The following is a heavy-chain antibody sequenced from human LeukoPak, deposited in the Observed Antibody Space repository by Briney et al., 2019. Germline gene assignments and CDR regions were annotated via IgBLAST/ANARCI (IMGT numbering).Heavy chain of an antibody. D-gene: IGHD3-3*01. CDR1: GGTFSSYA. V-gene: IGHV1-69*13. Sequence: ASVKVSCKASGGTFSSYAISWVRQAPGQGLEWMGGIIPIFGTANYAQKFQGRVTITADESTSTAYMELSSLRSEDTAVYNCARYVVPAARTYYDFWSGFYYFDYWGQGTLVTVSS. CDR2: IIPIFGTA. J-gene: IGHJ4*02. CDR3: ARYVVPAARTYYDFWSGFYYFDY.